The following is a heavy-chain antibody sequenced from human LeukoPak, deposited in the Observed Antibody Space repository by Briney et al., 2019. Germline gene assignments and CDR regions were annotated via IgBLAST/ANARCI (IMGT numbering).Heavy chain of an antibody. J-gene: IGHJ4*02. CDR2: INQSGRT. CDR1: GGSISSSSYY. CDR3: ARDSSGDYVFTY. Sequence: SETLSLTCTVSGGSISSSSYYWGWIRQTPGKGLEWLGQINQSGRTNYNPSLKSRVTLSVDTSKNQFSLKLTSVTAADTAVYFCARDSSGDYVFTYWGQGTLVTVSS. D-gene: IGHD4-17*01. V-gene: IGHV4-39*02.